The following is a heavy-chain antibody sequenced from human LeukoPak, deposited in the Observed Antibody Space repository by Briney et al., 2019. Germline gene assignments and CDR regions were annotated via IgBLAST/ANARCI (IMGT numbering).Heavy chain of an antibody. CDR2: IYYSGST. Sequence: PSETLSLTCTVSGGSISSYYWSWIWQPPGKGLEWVGYIYYSGSTSYNPSLRSRVSISVDTSKNQFSLKLSSVTAADTAVYFCARGGWSLDFWGRGTLVTVSS. J-gene: IGHJ2*01. V-gene: IGHV4-59*01. CDR3: ARGGWSLDF. D-gene: IGHD3-16*01. CDR1: GGSISSYY.